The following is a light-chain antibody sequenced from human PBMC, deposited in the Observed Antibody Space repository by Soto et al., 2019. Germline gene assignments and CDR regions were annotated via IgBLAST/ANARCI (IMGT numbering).Light chain of an antibody. Sequence: QSALTQPASVSGSPGQSITISCTGTSSDVGSYNLVSWYQQHPGKAPKLMIYEGSKRPSGVSNRFSGSSSDNTASLTISGLQAEDDADYYCCSYADNRDVFGSGTKLTVL. CDR3: CSYADNRDV. CDR2: EGS. CDR1: SSDVGSYNL. J-gene: IGLJ1*01. V-gene: IGLV2-23*01.